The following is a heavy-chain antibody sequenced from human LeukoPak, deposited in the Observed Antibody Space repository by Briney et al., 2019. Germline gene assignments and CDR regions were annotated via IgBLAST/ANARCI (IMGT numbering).Heavy chain of an antibody. CDR2: IDPDGNT. Sequence: GGSLRLSCAASGFTFSSYWMHWVRQAPGKGLVWVSRIDPDGNTVYADYVRGRFTVSRDNAKNTMYLQMNSLRVEDTALYYCASFRNTDIWGQGTAVTVSP. J-gene: IGHJ3*02. CDR1: GFTFSSYW. V-gene: IGHV3-74*01. CDR3: ASFRNTDI. D-gene: IGHD2/OR15-2a*01.